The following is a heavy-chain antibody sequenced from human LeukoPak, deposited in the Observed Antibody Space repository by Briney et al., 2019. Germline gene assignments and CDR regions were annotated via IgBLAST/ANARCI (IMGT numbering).Heavy chain of an antibody. Sequence: GGSLRLSCAASGFTFSTYTMYWVRHPPGKRLEWVSIIGNNGGGIHYADSVKGRFTISKDNLKNALYLQMNSLRVEDTAVYYCAIDPNWGTHSWGQGVLVTVSS. V-gene: IGHV3-23*01. CDR3: AIDPNWGTHS. CDR1: GFTFSTYT. J-gene: IGHJ4*02. D-gene: IGHD7-27*01. CDR2: IGNNGGGI.